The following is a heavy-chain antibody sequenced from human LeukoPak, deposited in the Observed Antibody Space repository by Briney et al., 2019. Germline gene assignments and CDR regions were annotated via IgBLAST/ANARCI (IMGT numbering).Heavy chain of an antibody. Sequence: SVKVACKASGGTVSSYVISWVRQAPGQGLEWMGRIIPVLARTNYAQKFQGRVTMTADRSTSTVYMELSSLRSEDTAVYYCARGFDHYDGSDCEDDAEYFKFWGQGTLVTVSS. CDR3: ARGFDHYDGSDCEDDAEYFKF. V-gene: IGHV1-69*04. CDR1: GGTVSSYV. CDR2: IIPVLART. J-gene: IGHJ1*01. D-gene: IGHD3-22*01.